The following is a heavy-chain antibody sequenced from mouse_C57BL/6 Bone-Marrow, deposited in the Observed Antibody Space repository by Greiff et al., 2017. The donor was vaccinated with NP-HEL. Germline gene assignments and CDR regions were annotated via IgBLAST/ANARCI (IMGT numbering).Heavy chain of an antibody. CDR3: ARPVALYYYAMDY. CDR2: ISNGGGST. D-gene: IGHD1-1*01. V-gene: IGHV5-12*01. Sequence: EVMLVESGGGLVQPGGSLKLSCAASGFTFSDYYMYWVRQTPEKRLEWVAYISNGGGSTYYPDTVKGRFTISRDNAKNTLYLQMSRLKSEDTAMYYCARPVALYYYAMDYWGQGTSVTVSS. J-gene: IGHJ4*01. CDR1: GFTFSDYY.